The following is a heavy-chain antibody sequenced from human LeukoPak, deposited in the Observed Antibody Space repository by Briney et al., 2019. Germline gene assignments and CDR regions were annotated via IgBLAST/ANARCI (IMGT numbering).Heavy chain of an antibody. Sequence: GGSLRLSCAASGFTFSRYWMHWVRQAPGKGLVWVSRINSDGSSTSDADSVKGRFTISRDNAKNTLYLQTNSLRAEDTAVYYCAREGYYYDSSGYYYSLFDYRGQGTLVTVSS. D-gene: IGHD3-22*01. CDR1: GFTFSRYW. CDR2: INSDGSST. V-gene: IGHV3-74*01. CDR3: AREGYYYDSSGYYYSLFDY. J-gene: IGHJ4*02.